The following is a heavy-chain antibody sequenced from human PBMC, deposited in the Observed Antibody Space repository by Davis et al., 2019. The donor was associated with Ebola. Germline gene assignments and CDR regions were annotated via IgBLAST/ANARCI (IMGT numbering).Heavy chain of an antibody. CDR2: INPGGGST. CDR1: GYSFTRYY. CDR3: ARLGQQLLLGDWDY. V-gene: IGHV1-46*01. Sequence: ASVKVSCKASGYSFTRYYIHWVRQAPGQRPEWMGIINPGGGSTTYAQKFQGRVTMTRDTSTSTVYMELNNLRSEDTAMYYCARLGQQLLLGDWDYWGQGTLVTVSS. D-gene: IGHD1-26*01. J-gene: IGHJ4*02.